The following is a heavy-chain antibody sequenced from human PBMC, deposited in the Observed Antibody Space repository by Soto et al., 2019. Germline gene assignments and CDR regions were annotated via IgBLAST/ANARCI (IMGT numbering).Heavy chain of an antibody. V-gene: IGHV1-3*01. D-gene: IGHD3-22*01. CDR3: SRWADSSGYGSFDY. J-gene: IGHJ4*02. CDR2: INAGNGNT. CDR1: GYTFTSYA. Sequence: QVQLVQSGAEVKKPGASVKVSCKASGYTFTSYAMHWVRQAPGQRLEWMGWINAGNGNTKYSQKFQGRVTITRDTSSSTAYMELSSLRSEDTAVYYCSRWADSSGYGSFDYWVQGTLVTVSS.